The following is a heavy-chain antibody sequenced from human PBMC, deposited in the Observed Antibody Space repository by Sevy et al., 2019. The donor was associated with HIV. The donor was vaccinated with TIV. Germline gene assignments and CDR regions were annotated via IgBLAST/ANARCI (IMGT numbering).Heavy chain of an antibody. CDR2: ISSSGVYE. D-gene: IGHD1-26*01. CDR3: ARVPDSGGRGRVDY. V-gene: IGHV3-21*04. CDR1: GFSFNTYT. Sequence: GGSLRLSCAASGFSFNTYTFYWVRQAPGEGLEWISSISSSGVYEYYADSVRGRFTISRENAKNSLSLQMNGLRVEDTGVYYCARVPDSGGRGRVDYWGQGTRVTVSS. J-gene: IGHJ4*02.